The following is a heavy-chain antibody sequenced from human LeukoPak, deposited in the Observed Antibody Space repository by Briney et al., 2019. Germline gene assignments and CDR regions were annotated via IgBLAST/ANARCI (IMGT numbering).Heavy chain of an antibody. D-gene: IGHD2-15*01. CDR3: ARPSGGYPVYYFDY. CDR1: GYSISSGHY. V-gene: IGHV4-38-2*01. J-gene: IGHJ4*02. Sequence: PSETLSLTCAVSGYSISSGHYWGWIRQPPGRGLEWIGSIYHSGGTYYNASFKSRVTISVDTSKNQFSLKLSSMTAADTAVYYCARPSGGYPVYYFDYWGQGTLVTVSS. CDR2: IYHSGGT.